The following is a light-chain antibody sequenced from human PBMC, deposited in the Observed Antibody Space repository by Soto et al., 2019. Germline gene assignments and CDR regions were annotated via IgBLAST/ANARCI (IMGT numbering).Light chain of an antibody. Sequence: EIVLTQSPGTLSLSPGERATLSCKASQSVTSNHLVCYQQMPGQAPRLLIGGASRRATGVPDRFTGSGSGTDFYLTIDRLEPEDAAMYYCQQYATSPRTFGGGTKVEIK. J-gene: IGKJ4*01. V-gene: IGKV3-20*01. CDR3: QQYATSPRT. CDR2: GAS. CDR1: QSVTSNH.